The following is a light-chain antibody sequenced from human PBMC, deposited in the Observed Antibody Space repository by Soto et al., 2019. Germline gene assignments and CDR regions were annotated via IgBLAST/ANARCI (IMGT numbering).Light chain of an antibody. Sequence: EIVLTQSPGTLSLSPGERATLSCRASQSLSNSYLAWYQQKPGQAPRLLLYGASSRATDISDRFSGSGSGTDFTLTISRLEPEDFAVYYCQQYGSSPFTFGPGTKVDIK. V-gene: IGKV3-20*01. J-gene: IGKJ3*01. CDR1: QSLSNSY. CDR3: QQYGSSPFT. CDR2: GAS.